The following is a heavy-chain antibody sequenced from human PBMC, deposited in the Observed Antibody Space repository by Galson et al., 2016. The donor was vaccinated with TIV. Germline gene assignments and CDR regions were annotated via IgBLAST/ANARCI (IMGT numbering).Heavy chain of an antibody. CDR3: AGGHYYDSSGYSFDF. J-gene: IGHJ4*02. D-gene: IGHD3-22*01. V-gene: IGHV1-8*01. Sequence: SVKVSCKASGYTFTSFDISWIRQAPGQGLEWMGWMSPSNGNTGYAQKFRGRITMTRHPSTTTVYMELSGLTYEDTAVYYCAGGHYYDSSGYSFDFWGQGTLVTVSS. CDR1: GYTFTSFD. CDR2: MSPSNGNT.